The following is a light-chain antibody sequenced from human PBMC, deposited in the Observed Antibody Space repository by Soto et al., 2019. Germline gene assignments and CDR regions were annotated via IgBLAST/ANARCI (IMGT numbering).Light chain of an antibody. Sequence: QSALTQPRSVSGSPGQSVTISCTGTDSDVGTYKYASWYQQYPGKAPQVMIYETTKRPSGVSNRFSGSKSGNTASLTISGLQAEDEAHYHCSSYTGDYTLMFAGGTKLTVL. CDR3: SSYTGDYTLM. CDR2: ETT. V-gene: IGLV2-11*01. CDR1: DSDVGTYKY. J-gene: IGLJ3*02.